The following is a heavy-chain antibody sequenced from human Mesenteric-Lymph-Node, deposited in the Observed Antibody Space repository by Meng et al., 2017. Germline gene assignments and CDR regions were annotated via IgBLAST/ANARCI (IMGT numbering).Heavy chain of an antibody. CDR2: INHSGST. D-gene: IGHD4-17*01. V-gene: IGHV4-34*01. CDR1: GGSFSGYY. J-gene: IGHJ4*02. Sequence: QVQLRRWGAGLLKPSEPLSLPCAVYGGSFSGYYWSWIRQPPGKGLEWIGEINHSGSTNYNPPLKSRVTISVDTSKNQFSLKLSSVTAADTAVYYCARGRGYGDYGSLYWGQGTLVTVSS. CDR3: ARGRGYGDYGSLY.